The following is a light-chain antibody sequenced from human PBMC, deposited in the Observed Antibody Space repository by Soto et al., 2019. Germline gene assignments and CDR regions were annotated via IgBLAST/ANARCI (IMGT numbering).Light chain of an antibody. CDR2: GAS. V-gene: IGKV3-15*01. CDR3: QQYNNWPQS. J-gene: IGKJ1*01. CDR1: QSVSRN. Sequence: EIVMTQSPATLSVSPGERATLSCRASQSVSRNLAWYQQKPGQAPRLLISGASTRATGIPARFSGSGSGTDFTLTISSLQTEDFAVYYCQQYNNWPQSFGQGTKVEIK.